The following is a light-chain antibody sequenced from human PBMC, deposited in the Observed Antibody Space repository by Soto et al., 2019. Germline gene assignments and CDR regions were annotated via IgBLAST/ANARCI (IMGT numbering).Light chain of an antibody. J-gene: IGKJ4*02. CDR3: QKYNSAPPVT. CDR2: AAS. CDR1: QGISND. Sequence: DIQMTQSPSSLSASVGDRVTITCRASQGISNDLAWYQQKPGKVPKLLIYAASTLQSGVPSRFSGSGSGTDFTLTISSLQPEDVATYYCQKYNSAPPVTCGGGTKVEIK. V-gene: IGKV1-27*01.